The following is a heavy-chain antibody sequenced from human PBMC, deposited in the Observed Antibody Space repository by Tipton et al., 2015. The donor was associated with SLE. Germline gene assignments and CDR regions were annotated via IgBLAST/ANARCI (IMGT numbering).Heavy chain of an antibody. CDR1: GYSLPDYF. D-gene: IGHD5-12*01. CDR2: INPNLGGT. J-gene: IGHJ3*02. V-gene: IGHV1-2*02. Sequence: QVQLVQSGAEVKKPGASVKASCKASGYSLPDYFIHWVRQAPGQGFEWVGWINPNLGGTNYAQKFQGRVTMTRDTSVSTAFLELSSLRSDDTAVYYCARESGSDAFDIWGQGTMVTVSS. CDR3: ARESGSDAFDI.